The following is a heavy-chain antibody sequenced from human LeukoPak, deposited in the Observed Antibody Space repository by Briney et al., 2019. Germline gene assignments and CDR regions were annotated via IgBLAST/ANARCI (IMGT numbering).Heavy chain of an antibody. V-gene: IGHV3-23*01. Sequence: GGSLRLSCAASGFTFSSYAVSWVRQAPGKGLEWVSAISGSGGSTYYADSVKGRFTISRDNSKNTLYLQMNSLRAEDTAVYYCAKAQEPYYDILTGVFDYWGQGTLVTVSS. CDR2: ISGSGGST. D-gene: IGHD3-9*01. CDR1: GFTFSSYA. J-gene: IGHJ4*02. CDR3: AKAQEPYYDILTGVFDY.